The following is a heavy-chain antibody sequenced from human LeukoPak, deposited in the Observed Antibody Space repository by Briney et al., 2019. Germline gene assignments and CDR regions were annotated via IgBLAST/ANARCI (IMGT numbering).Heavy chain of an antibody. CDR3: ARGYGDSIHFDY. Sequence: PGGSLRLFCAASGFTFSSYWMSWVRQARGKGREWVANIKRDGSEKYYVDSVKGRFTISRDNAKNSLYLQMNSLRAEEAAVYYCARGYGDSIHFDYWGQGTLVTVSS. J-gene: IGHJ4*02. CDR1: GFTFSSYW. V-gene: IGHV3-7*04. D-gene: IGHD4-17*01. CDR2: IKRDGSEK.